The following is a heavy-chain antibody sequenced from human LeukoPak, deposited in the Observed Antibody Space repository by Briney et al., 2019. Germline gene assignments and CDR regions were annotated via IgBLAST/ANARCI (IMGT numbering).Heavy chain of an antibody. V-gene: IGHV1-2*02. CDR1: GYTFTGYY. D-gene: IGHD2-2*01. Sequence: ASVKVSCKASGYTFTGYYMHWVRQAPGQGLEWMGWINPNSGGSNYAQKFQGRVTMTRDTSISTAYMELSRLRSDDTAVYYCARDDGCSSTSCYGRNWFDPWGQGTLVTVSS. CDR2: INPNSGGS. CDR3: ARDDGCSSTSCYGRNWFDP. J-gene: IGHJ5*02.